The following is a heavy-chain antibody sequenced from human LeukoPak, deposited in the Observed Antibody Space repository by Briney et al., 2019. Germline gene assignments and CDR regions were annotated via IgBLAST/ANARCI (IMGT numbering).Heavy chain of an antibody. CDR1: GGSISSSSYY. CDR2: IYYSGST. D-gene: IGHD3-10*01. Sequence: PSETLSLTCTVSGGSISSSSYYWGWIRQPPGKGLEWIGSIYYSGSTYYTPSLKSRVTISVDTSKNQFSLKLSSVTAADTAVYYCARTTMVRGTYYMDVWGKGTTVTISS. CDR3: ARTTMVRGTYYMDV. V-gene: IGHV4-39*07. J-gene: IGHJ6*03.